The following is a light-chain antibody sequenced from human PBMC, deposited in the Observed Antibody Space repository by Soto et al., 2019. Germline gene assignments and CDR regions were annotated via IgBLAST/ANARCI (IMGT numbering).Light chain of an antibody. CDR3: CSWAGSYAHWV. J-gene: IGLJ3*02. Sequence: QSALTQPASVSGSPGQSITISCTGTSSDVGNYNLVSWYQHHPGKAPKMILYEDTKRPSGVSARFSGSKSGDTASLTISGLQAEDEADYFCCSWAGSYAHWVFGGGTKVTVL. V-gene: IGLV2-23*01. CDR2: EDT. CDR1: SSDVGNYNL.